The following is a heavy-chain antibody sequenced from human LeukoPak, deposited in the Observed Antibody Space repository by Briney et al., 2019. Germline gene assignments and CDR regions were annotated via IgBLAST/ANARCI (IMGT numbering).Heavy chain of an antibody. J-gene: IGHJ4*02. CDR1: GDSISSSSYY. V-gene: IGHV4-39*07. D-gene: IGHD3-3*01. Sequence: SETLSLTCTVSGDSISSSSYYWGWIRQPPGKGLEWIGSIYYSGSTYYNPSLKSRVTISVDTSKNQFSLKLSSVTAADTAVYYCARGVSESDTYYFDYWGQGTLVTVSS. CDR2: IYYSGST. CDR3: ARGVSESDTYYFDY.